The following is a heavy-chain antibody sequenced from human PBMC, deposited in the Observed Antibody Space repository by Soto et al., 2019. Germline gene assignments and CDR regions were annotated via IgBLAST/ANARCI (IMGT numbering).Heavy chain of an antibody. CDR2: INPDGSAT. D-gene: IGHD3-3*01. CDR1: GFTFSSYW. Sequence: PGGSLRLSCAASGFTFSSYWMHWVRQAPGKGLVWVSRINPDGSATNYADSVKGRFTISRDNAKNSLYLQMNSLRAEDTAVYYCARDRYDFWSGYYHWFGPWGQGTLVTVSS. V-gene: IGHV3-74*01. CDR3: ARDRYDFWSGYYHWFGP. J-gene: IGHJ5*02.